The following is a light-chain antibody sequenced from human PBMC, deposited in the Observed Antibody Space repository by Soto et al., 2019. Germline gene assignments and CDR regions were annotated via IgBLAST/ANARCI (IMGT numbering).Light chain of an antibody. Sequence: DIQMTQSPSTLSASVGDRVTITCRASQSISSWLAWYQQKPGKAPKLLIYKASSLESGVPSRFSGSGSGTEFTLTNSILQPDDFATYYCQQYNSYSRTFGQGTKVEIK. CDR3: QQYNSYSRT. CDR2: KAS. CDR1: QSISSW. J-gene: IGKJ1*01. V-gene: IGKV1-5*03.